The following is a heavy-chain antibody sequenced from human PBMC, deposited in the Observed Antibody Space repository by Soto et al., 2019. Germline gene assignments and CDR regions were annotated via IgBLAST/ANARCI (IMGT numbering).Heavy chain of an antibody. J-gene: IGHJ5*02. D-gene: IGHD3-10*01. CDR3: VRDYTYGTGTSYGHNWFDP. V-gene: IGHV3-33*01. CDR2: IWFDGSNK. CDR1: GFTSTNYG. Sequence: QVQLVDSGGGVVQPEKSLRLSWAASGFTSTNYGKQWVRQTPGTALERVAGIWFDGSNKYYGDSVKGPFTISSENSKNTLYLQMNSLRAEDTAVYYCVRDYTYGTGTSYGHNWFDPWGQGTLVSVSS.